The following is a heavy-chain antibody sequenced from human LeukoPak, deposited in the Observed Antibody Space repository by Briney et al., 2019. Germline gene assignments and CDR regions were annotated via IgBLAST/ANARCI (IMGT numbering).Heavy chain of an antibody. J-gene: IGHJ4*02. CDR3: GTLRYYNDGSPRA. CDR2: IKSKTDGGAT. D-gene: IGHD3-22*01. V-gene: IGHV3-15*01. CDR1: GLTFSNAW. Sequence: PGGSLRLSCEGAGLTFSNAWMSWVRQAPGKGLEWVGRIKSKTDGGATDFAAPVKGRFTISRDDLKNTLYLQMNNLKTEDTAVYFCGTLRYYNDGSPRAWGQGTLVTVSS.